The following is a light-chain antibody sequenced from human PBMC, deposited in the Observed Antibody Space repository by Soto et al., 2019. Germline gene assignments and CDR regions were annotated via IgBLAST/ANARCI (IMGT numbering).Light chain of an antibody. CDR3: QQSSDWPST. V-gene: IGKV3-11*01. Sequence: DIVLTQSPDTLSLSPGERATLSCRASQSVSRYLAWYQQKPGQAPRLLLYDASNRATGIPARFSGSGSGTDFTLTISSLEPEDFAVYYCQQSSDWPSTFGGGTNVQIK. J-gene: IGKJ4*01. CDR2: DAS. CDR1: QSVSRY.